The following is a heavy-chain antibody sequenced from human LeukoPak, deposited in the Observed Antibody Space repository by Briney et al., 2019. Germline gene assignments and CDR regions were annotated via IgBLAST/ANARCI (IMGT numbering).Heavy chain of an antibody. V-gene: IGHV1-69*01. D-gene: IGHD1-26*01. CDR2: IIPILGTA. Sequence: SVKVSCKASGGTSSSYVISWVRQAPGQGLEWMGGIIPILGTANYAQKFQGRVTITADESTSTAYMELSSLRSEDTAVYYCARDRAGATYPNYDYWGQGTLVTVSS. CDR1: GGTSSSYV. J-gene: IGHJ4*02. CDR3: ARDRAGATYPNYDY.